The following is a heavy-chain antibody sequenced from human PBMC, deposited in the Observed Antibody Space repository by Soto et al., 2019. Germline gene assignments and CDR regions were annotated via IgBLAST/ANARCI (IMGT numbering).Heavy chain of an antibody. J-gene: IGHJ6*02. CDR1: GFTFSIYS. V-gene: IGHV3-21*01. CDR3: AKARGDFGMVIAYYYYNMDV. CDR2: ISGSSSYM. Sequence: EVQLVESGGGLVKPGGSLRLSCAASGFTFSIYSMNWVRQVPGKGLEWVSSISGSSSYMFYADSVKGRFTVSRDNAKNSLYLQMNSLRAEDTAVYYCAKARGDFGMVIAYYYYNMDVWGQGTTVTVSS. D-gene: IGHD3-3*01.